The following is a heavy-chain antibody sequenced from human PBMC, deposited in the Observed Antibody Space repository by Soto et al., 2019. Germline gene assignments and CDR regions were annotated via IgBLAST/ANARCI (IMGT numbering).Heavy chain of an antibody. J-gene: IGHJ4*02. CDR3: ARARVGSGWLFDY. V-gene: IGHV3-21*01. Sequence: EVQLVESGGGLVKPGGSLRLSCAASGFTFSSYSMNWVRQAPGKGLEWVSSISSSSSYIYYADSVKGRFTISRDNAKNSLYLQMNSLRAEETAVYYCARARVGSGWLFDYWGQGTLVTVSS. CDR2: ISSSSSYI. D-gene: IGHD6-19*01. CDR1: GFTFSSYS.